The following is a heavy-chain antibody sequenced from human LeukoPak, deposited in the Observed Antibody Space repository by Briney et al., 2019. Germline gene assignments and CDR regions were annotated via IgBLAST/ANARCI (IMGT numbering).Heavy chain of an antibody. D-gene: IGHD3-10*01. V-gene: IGHV4-34*01. CDR2: INHSGST. Sequence: SETLSLTCAVYGGSFSGYYWSWIRQPPGKGLEWIGEINHSGSTNYNPSLKSRVTISVDTSKNQFSLKLSSVTAAGTAVYYCARGGVYYYGSGSYVFDPWGQGTLVTVSS. CDR1: GGSFSGYY. CDR3: ARGGVYYYGSGSYVFDP. J-gene: IGHJ5*02.